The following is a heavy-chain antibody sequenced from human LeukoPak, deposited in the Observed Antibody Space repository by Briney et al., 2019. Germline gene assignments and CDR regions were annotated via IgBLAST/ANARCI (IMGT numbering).Heavy chain of an antibody. Sequence: GGSLRLSCAASGFTFSSYEMNWVRQAPGKGLEWVSYISSSGSTIYYADSVKGRFTISRDNAKNSLYLQMNSLRAEDTAVYYCARGRPADIVVVVASSNFDNWGQGTLVTVSS. CDR2: ISSSGSTI. CDR1: GFTFSSYE. D-gene: IGHD2-15*01. CDR3: ARGRPADIVVVVASSNFDN. J-gene: IGHJ4*02. V-gene: IGHV3-48*03.